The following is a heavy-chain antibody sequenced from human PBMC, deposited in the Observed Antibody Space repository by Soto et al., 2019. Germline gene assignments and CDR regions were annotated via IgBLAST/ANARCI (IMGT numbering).Heavy chain of an antibody. D-gene: IGHD5-12*01. V-gene: IGHV1-69*13. CDR3: ATGITDIVATISASGYYYYGMDV. CDR2: IIPIFGTA. J-gene: IGHJ6*02. Sequence: GASVKVSCKASGGTFSSYAISWVRQAPGQGLEWMGGIIPIFGTANYAQKFQGRVTITADESTSTAYMELSSLRSGDTAVYYCATGITDIVATISASGYYYYGMDVWGQGTTVTVSS. CDR1: GGTFSSYA.